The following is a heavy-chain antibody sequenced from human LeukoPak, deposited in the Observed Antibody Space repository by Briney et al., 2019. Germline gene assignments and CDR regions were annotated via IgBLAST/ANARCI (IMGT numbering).Heavy chain of an antibody. V-gene: IGHV1-3*01. D-gene: IGHD6-13*01. CDR2: INAGNGNT. CDR1: GYTFTSYA. Sequence: ASVTVSCKASGYTFTSYAMHWVRQAPGQRLEWMGWINAGNGNTKYSQKFQGRVTITRDTSASTAYMELSSLRSEDTAVYYCARVQSSQWSIGSSWTKYNWFDPWGQGTLVTVSS. CDR3: ARVQSSQWSIGSSWTKYNWFDP. J-gene: IGHJ5*02.